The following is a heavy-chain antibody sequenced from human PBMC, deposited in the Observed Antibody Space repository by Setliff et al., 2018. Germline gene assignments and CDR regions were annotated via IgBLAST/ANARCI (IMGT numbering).Heavy chain of an antibody. V-gene: IGHV1-46*01. D-gene: IGHD5-12*01. CDR3: AAVGSGYDRY. CDR1: GYTFTGYY. J-gene: IGHJ4*02. Sequence: ASVKVSCKASGYTFTGYYMHWVRQAPGQGLEWMGIIDPSGDYTNYAQKFQGRFTISRDNSKNMVYLQMNSLRVEDTAIYYCAAVGSGYDRYWGQGTLVTVSS. CDR2: IDPSGDYT.